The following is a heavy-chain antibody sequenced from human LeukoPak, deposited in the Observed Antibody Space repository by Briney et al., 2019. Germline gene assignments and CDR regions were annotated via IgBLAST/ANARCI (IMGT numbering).Heavy chain of an antibody. CDR2: INHSGST. V-gene: IGHV4-34*01. CDR3: ARGVDTAMVTGAFDI. J-gene: IGHJ3*02. CDR1: GGSFSGYY. D-gene: IGHD5-18*01. Sequence: SETLSLTCAVYGGSFSGYYWSWIRQPPGKGLEWIGEINHSGSTNYNPSLKSRVTISVDTSKNQFSLRLSSVTAADTAVYYCARGVDTAMVTGAFDIWGQGTMVTVSS.